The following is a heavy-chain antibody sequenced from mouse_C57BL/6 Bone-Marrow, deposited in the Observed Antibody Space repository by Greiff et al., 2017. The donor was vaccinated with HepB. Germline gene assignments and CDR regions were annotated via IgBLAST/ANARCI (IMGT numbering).Heavy chain of an antibody. D-gene: IGHD2-3*01. CDR1: AYAFTSHY. CDR3: ARYDGGWYFDV. J-gene: IGHJ1*03. CDR2: INSDGGST. Sequence: EVKLVESGGDLVQPGESLKLSCESTAYAFTSHYMSWVRKTPEKGLELVAAINSDGGSTYYPDTMERRTIIARDTTTKTLYLQMSSLKSEDTALYYCARYDGGWYFDVWGTGTTVTVSS. V-gene: IGHV5-2*01.